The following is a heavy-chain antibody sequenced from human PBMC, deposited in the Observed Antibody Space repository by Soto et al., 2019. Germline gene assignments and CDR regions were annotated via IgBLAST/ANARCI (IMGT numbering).Heavy chain of an antibody. J-gene: IGHJ4*02. Sequence: SETLSLTCAVYGGSFSGYYWSWIRQPPGKGLEWIGEINHSGSTNYNPSLKSRVTISVDTSKNQFSLKLSSVTAADTAVYYCARGLSRGIAARTTFGYWGQGTLVTVSS. CDR2: INHSGST. V-gene: IGHV4-34*01. CDR3: ARGLSRGIAARTTFGY. D-gene: IGHD6-6*01. CDR1: GGSFSGYY.